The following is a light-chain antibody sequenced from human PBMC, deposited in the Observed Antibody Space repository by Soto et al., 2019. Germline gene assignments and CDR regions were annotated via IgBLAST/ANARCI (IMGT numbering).Light chain of an antibody. J-gene: IGLJ1*01. V-gene: IGLV1-40*01. CDR2: GNS. Sequence: QPVLTQPPSVSGAPGQSVTISCTGSSSNIGAGYDVHWYQQLPGTAPKLLIYGNSNRPSGVPDRFSGSKSGTSASLAITGLQAEDEADYYCQSYDSSLSGHVFGTGTKLTVL. CDR1: SSNIGAGYD. CDR3: QSYDSSLSGHV.